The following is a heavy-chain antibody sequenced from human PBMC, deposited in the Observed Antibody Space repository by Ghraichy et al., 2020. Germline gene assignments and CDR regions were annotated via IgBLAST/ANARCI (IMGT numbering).Heavy chain of an antibody. CDR3: ERGQSSYSYGFPIDY. V-gene: IGHV3-11*01. J-gene: IGHJ4*02. CDR2: ISSSGNTM. Sequence: GGSLRLSCVASGFTFSDHYMSWIRQAPGKGLEWVSYISSSGNTMYVDSVKGRFTISRDNAKSSLYLQMNSLRAEDTAVYYCERGQSSYSYGFPIDYWGQGTLVTVSS. CDR1: GFTFSDHY. D-gene: IGHD5-18*01.